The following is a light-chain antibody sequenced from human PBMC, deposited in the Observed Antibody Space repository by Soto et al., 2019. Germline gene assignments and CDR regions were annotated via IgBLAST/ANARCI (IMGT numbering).Light chain of an antibody. CDR1: QGISTY. CDR2: KAS. V-gene: IGKV1-5*03. Sequence: DIQMTQSPSSLSASVGDRVTITCRASQGISTYLAWYQQKPGKVPKLLIYKASSLESGVPSRFSGSGSGTEFTLTISSLQPDDFATYYCQQYNSYSYNFGQGTKLEIK. J-gene: IGKJ2*01. CDR3: QQYNSYSYN.